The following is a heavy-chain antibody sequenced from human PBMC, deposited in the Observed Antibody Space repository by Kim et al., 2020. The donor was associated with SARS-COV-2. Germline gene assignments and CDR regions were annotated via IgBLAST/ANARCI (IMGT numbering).Heavy chain of an antibody. CDR1: GFTFRTCA. D-gene: IGHD3-16*01. CDR3: AKNGGFFDY. J-gene: IGHJ4*02. CDR2: ISGDGATT. Sequence: GGSLRLSCAASGFTFRTCAMSWVRQAPGKGLEWVSSISGDGATTHYADSVKGRFTISRDNSKNTLYLQMNSLRAEDTAVYYCAKNGGFFDYWGQGTLVTV. V-gene: IGHV3-23*01.